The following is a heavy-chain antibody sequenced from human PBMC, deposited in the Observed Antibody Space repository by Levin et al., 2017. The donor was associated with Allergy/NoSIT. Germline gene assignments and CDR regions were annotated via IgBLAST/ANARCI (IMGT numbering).Heavy chain of an antibody. Sequence: GGSLRLSCAASGFTFSSHAMHWVRQAPGKGLEWVAVISFDGREKYYGDSVKGRFTISRDNSKNTLYLQMNNLSAEDTAVYYCARDRDCSTTACRGWFDPWGQGTLVTVSS. CDR2: ISFDGREK. V-gene: IGHV3-30*04. J-gene: IGHJ5*02. CDR3: ARDRDCSTTACRGWFDP. D-gene: IGHD2-2*01. CDR1: GFTFSSHA.